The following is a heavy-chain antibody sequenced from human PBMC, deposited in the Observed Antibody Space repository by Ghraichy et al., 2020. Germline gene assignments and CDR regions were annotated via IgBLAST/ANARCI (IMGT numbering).Heavy chain of an antibody. CDR1: GGSISSGGYY. D-gene: IGHD5-18*01. Sequence: SQTLSLTCTVSGGSISSGGYYWSWIRQHPGKGLEWIGYIYYSGSTYYNPSLKSRVTISVDTSKNQFSLKLSSVTAADTAVYYCAREREASGYSYGLDYWGQGTLVTVSS. J-gene: IGHJ4*02. CDR2: IYYSGST. V-gene: IGHV4-31*02. CDR3: AREREASGYSYGLDY.